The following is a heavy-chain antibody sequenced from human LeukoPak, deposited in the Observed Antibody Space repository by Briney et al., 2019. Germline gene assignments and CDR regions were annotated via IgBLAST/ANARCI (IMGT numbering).Heavy chain of an antibody. CDR3: ARENMVISPYFDY. J-gene: IGHJ4*02. D-gene: IGHD3-22*01. V-gene: IGHV3-30*19. CDR1: GFTFSNNG. CDR2: ISYDGSNK. Sequence: PGGSLRLSCAASGFTFSNNGMHWVRQAPGKGLEWVAVISYDGSNKYYADSVKGRFTISRDNSKNTLYLQMNSLRAEDTAVYYCARENMVISPYFDYWGQGTLVTVSS.